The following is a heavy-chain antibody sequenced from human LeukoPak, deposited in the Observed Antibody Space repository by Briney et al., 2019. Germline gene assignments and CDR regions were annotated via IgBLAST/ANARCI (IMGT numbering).Heavy chain of an antibody. D-gene: IGHD3-16*01. V-gene: IGHV3-74*01. CDR2: INNDGRVT. CDR3: ARGGQGAVDY. Sequence: GGSLRLSCAASGFTFSSNWMHWVRQAPGKGLVWVSFINNDGRVTSYADSVKGRFTISRDNAKNTLYLQMNSLRAEDTAMYYCARGGQGAVDYWGQRTLVTVSS. CDR1: GFTFSSNW. J-gene: IGHJ4*02.